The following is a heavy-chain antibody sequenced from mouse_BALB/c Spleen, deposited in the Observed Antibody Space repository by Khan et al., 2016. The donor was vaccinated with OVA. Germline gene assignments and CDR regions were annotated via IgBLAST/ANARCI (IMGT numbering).Heavy chain of an antibody. J-gene: IGHJ4*01. CDR2: INTYTGEP. CDR3: AREEYDYDGNYAMDY. Sequence: QIQLVQSGPELKKPGETVKISCKASGYTFTNYGMNWVKQAPGKGLKWMGWINTYTGEPTYADDFKGRFAFSLETSASTTYLQINNLKHEDTATYFCAREEYDYDGNYAMDYWGQGTSVTVSS. V-gene: IGHV9-3-1*01. D-gene: IGHD2-4*01. CDR1: GYTFTNYG.